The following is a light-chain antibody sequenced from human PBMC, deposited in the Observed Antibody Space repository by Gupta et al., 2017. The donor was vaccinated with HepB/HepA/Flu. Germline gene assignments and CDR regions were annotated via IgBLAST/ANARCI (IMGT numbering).Light chain of an antibody. V-gene: IGLV2-14*03. Sequence: QSALTQPAPLSGPPGQSLTISCTGTSSDVGGYKYVSWYQQHPGKAPKLMIYDVSKRPSGVSDRFSGSKSGNTASLTISGLQAEDDGDYYCSSYTSSSTGVFGGGTKLTVL. CDR2: DVS. CDR3: SSYTSSSTGV. J-gene: IGLJ2*01. CDR1: SSDVGGYKY.